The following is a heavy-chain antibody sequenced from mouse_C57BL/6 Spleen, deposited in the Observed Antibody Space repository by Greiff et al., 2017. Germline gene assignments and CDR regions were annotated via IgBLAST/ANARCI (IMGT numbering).Heavy chain of an antibody. D-gene: IGHD1-1*01. CDR1: GYTFTSYW. CDR2: IDPSDSYT. CDR3: ARAGNYYGGGYYFDY. J-gene: IGHJ2*01. V-gene: IGHV1-50*01. Sequence: QVQLKQPGAELVKPGASVKLSCKASGYTFTSYWMQWVKQRPGQGLEWIGEIDPSDSYTNYNQKFKGKATLTVDTSSSTAYMQLSSLTSEDSAVYYCARAGNYYGGGYYFDYWGQGTTLTVSS.